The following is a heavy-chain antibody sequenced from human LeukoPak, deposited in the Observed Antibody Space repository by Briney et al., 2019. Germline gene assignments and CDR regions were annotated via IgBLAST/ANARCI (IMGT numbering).Heavy chain of an antibody. CDR3: ARGVRQLQQLWSPRDYGVDY. CDR2: INSDGSST. D-gene: IGHD6-13*01. V-gene: IGHV3-74*01. Sequence: GGSLRPSCAASGFTFSSYWMHWVRQAPGKGLVWVSRINSDGSSTSYADSVKGRFTISRDNAKNTLYLQMNSLRAEDTAVYYCARGVRQLQQLWSPRDYGVDYWGQGTLVTVSS. J-gene: IGHJ4*02. CDR1: GFTFSSYW.